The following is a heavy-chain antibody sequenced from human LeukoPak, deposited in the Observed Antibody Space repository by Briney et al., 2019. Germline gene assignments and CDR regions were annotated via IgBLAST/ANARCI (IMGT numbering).Heavy chain of an antibody. J-gene: IGHJ5*02. CDR1: GGPVSGSVT. Sequence: SETLSLTCTVSGGPVSGSVTWGWVRQPPGKGLEWIGNVHYDGRTAPNPSLKSRVTMSLDTSTNQFSLKLNSVTATDTALYYCARVVTAAGLDLWGRGILVTISS. CDR2: VHYDGRT. CDR3: ARVVTAAGLDL. D-gene: IGHD6-19*01. V-gene: IGHV4-39*07.